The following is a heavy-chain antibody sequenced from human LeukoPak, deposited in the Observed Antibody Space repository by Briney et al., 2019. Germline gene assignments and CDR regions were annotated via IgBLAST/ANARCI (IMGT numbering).Heavy chain of an antibody. CDR3: ARSGLSDTAMSDY. CDR2: IYYSGST. V-gene: IGHV4-61*01. CDR1: GGSISSTSYY. J-gene: IGHJ4*02. D-gene: IGHD5-18*01. Sequence: PSETLSLTCSVSGGSISSTSYYWNWIRQTPGKGLEWIGYIYYSGSTNYNPSLESRVTISVDTSKNQFSLKLSSVTAADTAVYYCARSGLSDTAMSDYWGQGTLVTVSS.